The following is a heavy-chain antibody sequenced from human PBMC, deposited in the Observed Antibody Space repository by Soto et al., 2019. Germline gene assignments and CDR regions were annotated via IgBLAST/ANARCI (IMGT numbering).Heavy chain of an antibody. V-gene: IGHV4-34*01. CDR1: GGSFSGYY. J-gene: IGHJ4*02. CDR3: ARRYGRNFDY. Sequence: SETLSLTCAVYGGSFSGYYWNWIRQPPGKGLEWIGEINHSGSTNYNPSLKSRVTISVDTSKNQFSLKLSSVAAADTAVYYCARRYGRNFDYWGQGTLVTVSS. D-gene: IGHD1-20*01. CDR2: INHSGST.